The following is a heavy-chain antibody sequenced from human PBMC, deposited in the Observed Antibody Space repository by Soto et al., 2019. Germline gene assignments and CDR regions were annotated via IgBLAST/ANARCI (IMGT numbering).Heavy chain of an antibody. Sequence: GESLKISCAASGFTFSSYSMNWVRQAPGKGLEWVSYISSSSSTIYYADSVKGRFTISRDNAKNSLYLQMNSLRAEDTAVYYCARPDGGYLTNSDYWGQGTLVTVSS. CDR1: GFTFSSYS. CDR2: ISSSSSTI. D-gene: IGHD5-12*01. CDR3: ARPDGGYLTNSDY. J-gene: IGHJ4*02. V-gene: IGHV3-48*01.